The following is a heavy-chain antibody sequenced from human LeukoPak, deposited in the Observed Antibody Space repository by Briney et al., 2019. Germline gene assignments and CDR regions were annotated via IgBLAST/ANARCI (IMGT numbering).Heavy chain of an antibody. V-gene: IGHV1-69*13. J-gene: IGHJ4*02. CDR1: GGTFSSYA. CDR2: IIPIFGTA. Sequence: GASVKVSCKASGGTFSSYAISWVRQAPGQGLEWMGGIIPIFGTANYAQKFQGRVTITADESTSTAYMELSSLRSEDTAVYYCARVEPYDFWSGYYNIDYWGQGILVTVSS. D-gene: IGHD3-3*01. CDR3: ARVEPYDFWSGYYNIDY.